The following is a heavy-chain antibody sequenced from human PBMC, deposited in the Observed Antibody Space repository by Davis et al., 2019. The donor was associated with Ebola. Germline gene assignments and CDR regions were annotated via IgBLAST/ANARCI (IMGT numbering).Heavy chain of an antibody. J-gene: IGHJ6*04. V-gene: IGHV3-48*02. CDR2: ISSSSSTI. Sequence: GESLTISCAASGFTFSSYSMHWVRPAPGKGLGWVSYISSSSSTIYYADSVKGRFTISRDNAKNSLYLQMNSLRDEDTAVYYCARRFYDFWSGYPDYGMDVWGKGTTVTVSS. CDR1: GFTFSSYS. D-gene: IGHD3-3*01. CDR3: ARRFYDFWSGYPDYGMDV.